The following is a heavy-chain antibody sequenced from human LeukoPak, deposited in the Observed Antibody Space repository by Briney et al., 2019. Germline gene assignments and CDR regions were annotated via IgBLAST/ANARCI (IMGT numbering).Heavy chain of an antibody. CDR1: GFIFSNYE. CDR3: AREAHYDSSGYYFHY. Sequence: GGSLRLSCAGSGFIFSNYEMNWVRQAPGKGLEWASYISSTGSDIYYADSVKGRFTISRDNSKNTLFLQMNSLRAEDTAVYYCAREAHYDSSGYYFHYWGQGTLVTVSS. D-gene: IGHD3-22*01. CDR2: ISSTGSDI. V-gene: IGHV3-48*03. J-gene: IGHJ4*02.